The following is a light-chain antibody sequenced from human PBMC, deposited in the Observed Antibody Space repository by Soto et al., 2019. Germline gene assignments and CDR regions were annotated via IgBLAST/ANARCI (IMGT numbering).Light chain of an antibody. CDR3: SSYEGSNNLVL. Sequence: QSVLTQPPSASGSPGQSVTISCTGSSSDVGGYNYVSWYQQHPGKAPKLMIYEVNKRPSGVPNRFSGSKSGNTASLTVSGLHAEDEAEYYCSSYEGSNNLVLFGGGTKVTVL. CDR2: EVN. J-gene: IGLJ2*01. V-gene: IGLV2-8*01. CDR1: SSDVGGYNY.